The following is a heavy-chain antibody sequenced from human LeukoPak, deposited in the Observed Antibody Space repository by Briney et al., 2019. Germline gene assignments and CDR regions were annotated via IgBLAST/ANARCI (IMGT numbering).Heavy chain of an antibody. V-gene: IGHV1-2*02. CDR2: INPNSGGT. CDR3: ATLSRSYFDY. CDR1: GYTFTGYY. D-gene: IGHD2-8*01. J-gene: IGHJ4*02. Sequence: ASVKVSCKASGYTFTGYYMHWGRQAPGQGLELMGWINPNSGGTNYAQKFQGRVTMTRDTPISTAYMELSRLRSDDTAVYYCATLSRSYFDYWGQETLVTVSS.